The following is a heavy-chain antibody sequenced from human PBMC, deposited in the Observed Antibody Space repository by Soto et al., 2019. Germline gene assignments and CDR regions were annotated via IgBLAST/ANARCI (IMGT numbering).Heavy chain of an antibody. CDR2: IYYTGST. J-gene: IGHJ4*02. D-gene: IGHD6-19*01. V-gene: IGHV4-59*01. CDR1: GGSISGYY. CDR3: ARGGASSKWLDY. Sequence: SETLSLTCTVSGGSISGYYWSWIRQPPGKGLEWIGYIYYTGSTIYNPSLNSRVTMSVDTSKNQFSLHLKYVTAADTAVYYCARGGASSKWLDYWGQGTLVTVSS.